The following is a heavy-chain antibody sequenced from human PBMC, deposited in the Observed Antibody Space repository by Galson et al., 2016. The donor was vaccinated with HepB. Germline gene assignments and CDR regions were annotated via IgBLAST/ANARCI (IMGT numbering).Heavy chain of an antibody. Sequence: SLRLSCAASGFRFDDYAMGWVRQGPGKGLEWVSHISWNSVTIDYVDSVKGRFTISRDNSKNTLSLQMNSLRAEDTAVYYCARHQDIVLMMYAAFDYWGQGILVTVSS. V-gene: IGHV3-9*01. D-gene: IGHD2-8*01. J-gene: IGHJ4*02. CDR3: ARHQDIVLMMYAAFDY. CDR1: GFRFDDYA. CDR2: ISWNSVTI.